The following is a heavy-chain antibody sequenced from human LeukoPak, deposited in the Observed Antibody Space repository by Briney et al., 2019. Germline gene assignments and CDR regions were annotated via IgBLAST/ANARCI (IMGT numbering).Heavy chain of an antibody. CDR3: AKDISPTADYGDYVRLGY. V-gene: IGHV3-23*01. J-gene: IGHJ4*02. CDR2: TSGSGGST. D-gene: IGHD4-17*01. CDR1: GFTFSSYA. Sequence: PGGSLRLSCAASGFTFSSYAMSWVRQAPGKGLEWVSATSGSGGSTYYADSVKGWFTISRDNSKNTLYLQMNSLRAEDTAVYYCAKDISPTADYGDYVRLGYWGQGTLVTVSS.